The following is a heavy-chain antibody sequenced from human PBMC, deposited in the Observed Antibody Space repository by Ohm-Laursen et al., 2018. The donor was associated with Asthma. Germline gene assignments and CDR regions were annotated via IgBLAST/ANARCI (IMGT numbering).Heavy chain of an antibody. V-gene: IGHV3-23*01. D-gene: IGHD2-2*01. CDR3: ANARWEGCSSTSCYDGFDP. J-gene: IGHJ5*02. CDR2: ISGSGGST. Sequence: ETLSLTCAASGFTFSSYAMSWVRQAPGKGLEWVSAISGSGGSTYYADSVKGRFTISRDNSKNTLYLQMNSLRAEDTAVYYCANARWEGCSSTSCYDGFDPWGQGTLVTVSS. CDR1: GFTFSSYA.